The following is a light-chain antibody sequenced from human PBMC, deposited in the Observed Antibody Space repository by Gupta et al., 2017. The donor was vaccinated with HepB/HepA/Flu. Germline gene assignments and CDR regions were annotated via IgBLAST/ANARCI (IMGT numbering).Light chain of an antibody. CDR3: PQRSYWLT. J-gene: IGKJ4*01. Sequence: ELVLAHSPATLSLSPGERATLSCTASQCVSSDLPWHQQKPGKSPSLLISDASNRVTGIPARFSGSGSGTDFTLTTRSLEPADFAVYYCPQRSYWLTFGGGTKVEIK. V-gene: IGKV3-11*01. CDR1: QCVSSD. CDR2: DAS.